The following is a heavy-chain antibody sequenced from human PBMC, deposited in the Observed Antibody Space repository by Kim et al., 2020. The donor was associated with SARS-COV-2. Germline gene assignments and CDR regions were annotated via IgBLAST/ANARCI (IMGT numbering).Heavy chain of an antibody. CDR2: IKSDGSS. D-gene: IGHD3-10*01. CDR3: STGDRINRIYGPDYMVV. V-gene: IGHV3-53*04. CDR1: GFTFSSNY. J-gene: IGHJ6*03. Sequence: GGSLRLSCAASGFTFSSNYMHWVRQAPGKGLEWLSGIKSDGSSYNAEYATSGLTTSSNNTTNTPHLLKINMRTAETAADYCSTGDRINRIYGPDYMVV.